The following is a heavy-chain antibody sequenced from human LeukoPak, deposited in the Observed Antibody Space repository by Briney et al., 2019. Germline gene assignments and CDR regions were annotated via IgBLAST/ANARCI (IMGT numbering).Heavy chain of an antibody. V-gene: IGHV3-23*01. J-gene: IGHJ6*02. CDR2: INNSGGRT. Sequence: PGGSLRLSCAASGFTFSKYDMSWVRQGPGKGPEWVSGINNSGGRTYYADSVKGRFTISRDNSKNTLYLQMNSLRAEDTAVYYCARAKRETSTRPWTSGMDVWGQGTRVTVSS. CDR3: ARAKRETSTRPWTSGMDV. CDR1: GFTFSKYD. D-gene: IGHD3/OR15-3a*01.